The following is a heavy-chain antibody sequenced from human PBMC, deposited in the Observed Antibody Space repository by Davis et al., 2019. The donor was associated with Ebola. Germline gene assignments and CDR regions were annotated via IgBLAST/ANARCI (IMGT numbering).Heavy chain of an antibody. CDR3: TRGDGGVATN. J-gene: IGHJ4*02. V-gene: IGHV3-49*04. Sequence: GGSLRLSCSASGFTFGDYAMSWVRQAPGKGLEWVGFIRSKAYGGTTEYAASVKGRFTISRDDSKSIAYLQMNSLKTEDTAVYYCTRGDGGVATNWGQGTLVTVSS. D-gene: IGHD2-15*01. CDR1: GFTFGDYA. CDR2: IRSKAYGGTT.